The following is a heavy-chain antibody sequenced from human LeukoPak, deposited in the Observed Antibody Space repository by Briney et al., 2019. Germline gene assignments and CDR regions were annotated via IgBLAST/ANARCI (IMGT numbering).Heavy chain of an antibody. J-gene: IGHJ3*02. CDR3: ARDRSYTKENYYDSSGIDAFDI. V-gene: IGHV1-69*04. CDR1: GGTFSSYA. Sequence: ASVKVSCKASGGTFSSYAISWVRQAPGQGLEWMGRIIPILGIANYAQKFQGRVTITADKSTSTAYMELSSLRSEDTAVYYCARDRSYTKENYYDSSGIDAFDIWGQGTMVTVSS. D-gene: IGHD3-22*01. CDR2: IIPILGIA.